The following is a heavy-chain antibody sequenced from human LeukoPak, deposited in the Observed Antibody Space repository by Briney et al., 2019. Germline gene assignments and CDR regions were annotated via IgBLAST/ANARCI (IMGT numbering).Heavy chain of an antibody. CDR1: GYTFTSYY. CDR3: ARGHCSRGSCYPNWFDP. J-gene: IGHJ5*02. CDR2: INPSGGST. D-gene: IGHD2-15*01. V-gene: IGHV1-46*01. Sequence: GASVKVSCKASGYTFTSYYMHWVRQAPGQGLEWMGIINPSGGSTSYAQKFQGRVTMTRDTSTSTVYMELSSLRSEDTAVYYCARGHCSRGSCYPNWFDPWGQGTLVTVSS.